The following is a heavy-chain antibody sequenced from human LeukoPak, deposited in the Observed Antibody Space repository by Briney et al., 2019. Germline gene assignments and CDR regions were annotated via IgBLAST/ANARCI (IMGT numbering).Heavy chain of an antibody. CDR2: ISGSGGST. CDR1: GFTFSSYA. Sequence: PGGSLRLSCAASGFTFSSYAMSWVRQAPGKGLEWVSAISGSGGSTYYADSVKGRFTISRDNSKNTLYLQMNSLRAEDTAVYYCAKVPAPPDYGDLIFDYWGQGTLVTVS. V-gene: IGHV3-23*01. D-gene: IGHD4-17*01. CDR3: AKVPAPPDYGDLIFDY. J-gene: IGHJ4*02.